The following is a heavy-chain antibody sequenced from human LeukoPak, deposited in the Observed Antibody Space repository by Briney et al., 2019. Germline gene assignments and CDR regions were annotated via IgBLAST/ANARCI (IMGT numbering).Heavy chain of an antibody. Sequence: GGSLRLSCAASGVTFSSYAMSWVRQAPGKGLEWVAVISKDGSDKYYPGSVRGRFTISRDNSKNTIYLQMDSLRAEDTAIYYCARDYWWNYDYWGQGTLVTVSS. J-gene: IGHJ4*02. CDR1: GVTFSSYA. V-gene: IGHV3-30-3*01. CDR2: ISKDGSDK. D-gene: IGHD1-7*01. CDR3: ARDYWWNYDY.